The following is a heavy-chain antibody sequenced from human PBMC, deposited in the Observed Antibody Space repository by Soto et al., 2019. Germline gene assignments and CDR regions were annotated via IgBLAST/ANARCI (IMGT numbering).Heavy chain of an antibody. CDR1: GFTFSSYS. Sequence: EVQLVESGGGLVKPGGSLRLSCAASGFTFSSYSMNWVRQAPGKGLEWVSSISSSSSYIYYADSVKGRFTISRDNAKISLYLQMNSLRAEDTAVYYCARVQGGDYYGSGSLDYWGQGTLVTVSS. CDR2: ISSSSSYI. V-gene: IGHV3-21*01. J-gene: IGHJ4*02. CDR3: ARVQGGDYYGSGSLDY. D-gene: IGHD3-10*01.